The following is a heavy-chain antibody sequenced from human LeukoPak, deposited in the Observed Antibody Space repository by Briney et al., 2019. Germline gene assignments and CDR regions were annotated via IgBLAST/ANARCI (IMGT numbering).Heavy chain of an antibody. CDR3: ARAHPLDY. CDR1: GFHFQYPL. Sequence: GALRPSCSAPGFHFQYPLMHLVPQTPGQGLVWVSRINSDGSSTSYADSVKGRFTISRDNAKNTLYLQMNSLRAEDTAVYYCARAHPLDYWGQGTLVTVSS. J-gene: IGHJ4*02. CDR2: INSDGSST. V-gene: IGHV3-74*01.